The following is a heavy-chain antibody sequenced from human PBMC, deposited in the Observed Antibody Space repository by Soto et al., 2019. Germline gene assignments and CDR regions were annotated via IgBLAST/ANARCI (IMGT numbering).Heavy chain of an antibody. CDR1: GGTFSSYA. CDR2: IIPIFGTA. D-gene: IGHD5-12*01. J-gene: IGHJ5*02. V-gene: IGHV1-69*12. CDR3: ARDLGDGYNQDWFDP. Sequence: QVQLVQSGAEVKKPGSSVKVSCKASGGTFSSYAISWVRQAPGQGLEWMGGIIPIFGTANYAQKFQGRVTIPAAESTSTAYMELSSLRSEDTAVYYCARDLGDGYNQDWFDPWGQGTLVTVSS.